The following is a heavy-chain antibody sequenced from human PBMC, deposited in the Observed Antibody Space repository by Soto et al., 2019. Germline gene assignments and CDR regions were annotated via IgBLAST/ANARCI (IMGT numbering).Heavy chain of an antibody. Sequence: QVQLQEWGPGLVKPSGTLSLTCAVSGGSISSSNWWTWVRQPPGKGLEWIGEIYHSGSTNYNPSLQSRVIISVDKSKNQFSLKVSSVTAADTAVYYCAILLRSTSGMDVWGQGTTVTVSS. CDR1: GGSISSSNW. CDR2: IYHSGST. V-gene: IGHV4-4*02. J-gene: IGHJ6*02. CDR3: AILLRSTSGMDV. D-gene: IGHD3-3*01.